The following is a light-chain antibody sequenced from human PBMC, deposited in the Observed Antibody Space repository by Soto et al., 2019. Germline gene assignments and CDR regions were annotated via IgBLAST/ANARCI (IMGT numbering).Light chain of an antibody. Sequence: QPVLTQPASVSGSLGQSITISCTGTSSDVGVYNYVSWYQQHPGKAPKLIIYEVGNRPSGVSNRFSGSKSRNTASLTISGLQAEDEADYYCSSYISNSVVIFGGGTKLTVL. CDR1: SSDVGVYNY. V-gene: IGLV2-14*01. J-gene: IGLJ2*01. CDR3: SSYISNSVVI. CDR2: EVG.